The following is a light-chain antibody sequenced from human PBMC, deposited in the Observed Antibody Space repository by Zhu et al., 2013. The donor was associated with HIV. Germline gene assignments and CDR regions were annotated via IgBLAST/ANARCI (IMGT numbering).Light chain of an antibody. J-gene: IGLJ1*01. CDR3: SSYTSSSPSYV. CDR2: SNN. CDR1: SSNIGAGYD. Sequence: QSVLTQPPSMSGAPGQRVTISCTGSSSNIGAGYDVHWYQQFPGTAPKLLLYSNNNRPSGVPDRFSGSKSGTSASLAITGLQTEDEADYYCSSYTSSSPSYVFGTGTKVTVL. V-gene: IGLV1-40*01.